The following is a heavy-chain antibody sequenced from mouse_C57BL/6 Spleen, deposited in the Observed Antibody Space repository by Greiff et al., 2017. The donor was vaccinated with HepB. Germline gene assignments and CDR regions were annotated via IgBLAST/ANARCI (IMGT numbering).Heavy chain of an antibody. J-gene: IGHJ2*01. D-gene: IGHD2-3*01. CDR3: AREMDTTTYFDY. CDR1: GYTFTDYN. V-gene: IGHV1-22*01. CDR2: INPNNGGT. Sequence: EVQLQQSGPELVKPGASVKMSCKASGYTFTDYNMHWVKQSHGKSLEWIGYINPNNGGTSYNQKFKGKATLTVNKSSSTAYMELRSLTSEDSAVYYCAREMDTTTYFDYWGQSTTLTVSS.